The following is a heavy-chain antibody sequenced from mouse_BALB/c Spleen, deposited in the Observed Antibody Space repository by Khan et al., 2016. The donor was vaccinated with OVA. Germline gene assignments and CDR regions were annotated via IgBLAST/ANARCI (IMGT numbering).Heavy chain of an antibody. V-gene: IGHV2-2*02. CDR3: ARNYDYDEGLAY. D-gene: IGHD2-4*01. CDR2: IWSGGST. Sequence: QVQLKQSGPGLVQPSQSLSITCTVSGFSLTGYGVHWVRQSPGKGLEWLGVIWSGGSTDYNAAFISRLNISKENSKSQAFFKMNSLQANDTSIYYCARNYDYDEGLAYWGQGTLVTVSA. CDR1: GFSLTGYG. J-gene: IGHJ3*01.